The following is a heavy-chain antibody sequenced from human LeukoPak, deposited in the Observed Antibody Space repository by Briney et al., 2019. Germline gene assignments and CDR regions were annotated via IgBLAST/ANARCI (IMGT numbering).Heavy chain of an antibody. J-gene: IGHJ6*03. CDR3: AREGVLRFLEWLSIDYYYYMDV. CDR2: IIPIFGTA. D-gene: IGHD3-3*01. V-gene: IGHV1-69*05. Sequence: SVKVSCKASGGTFSSYAISWVRQAPGQGLEWMGGIIPIFGTANYAQKFQGRVTITTDESTSTAYMELSSLRSEDTAVYYCAREGVLRFLEWLSIDYYYYMDVWGKGTTVTVSS. CDR1: GGTFSSYA.